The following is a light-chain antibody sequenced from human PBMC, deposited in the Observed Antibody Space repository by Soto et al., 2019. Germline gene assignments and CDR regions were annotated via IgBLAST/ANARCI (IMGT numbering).Light chain of an antibody. CDR1: SSDVGGYNY. CDR3: SSYRTSNTRQIV. V-gene: IGLV2-14*03. J-gene: IGLJ1*01. CDR2: DVS. Sequence: QSVLTQPASVSGSPGQSITISCTGTSSDVGGYNYVSWYQHHPGKAPKLMIYDVSNRPSGVSNRFSGSKSGNTASLSISGLQPEDEADYYCSSYRTSNTRQIVCGTGTQLTV.